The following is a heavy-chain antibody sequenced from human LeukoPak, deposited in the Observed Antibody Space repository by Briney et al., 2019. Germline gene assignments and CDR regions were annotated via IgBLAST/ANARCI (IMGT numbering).Heavy chain of an antibody. Sequence: ASVKVSCKASGYTFTSYYMHWVRQAPGQGLEWMGIINPSGGSTSYAQKFQGRVTMTRDTSTSTVYMELSSLRSEDTAVYYCASKHHGQGPLLWFGELLYPLKVDYYYYYMDVWGKGTTVTVSS. CDR2: INPSGGST. D-gene: IGHD3-10*01. V-gene: IGHV1-46*01. CDR3: ASKHHGQGPLLWFGELLYPLKVDYYYYYMDV. J-gene: IGHJ6*03. CDR1: GYTFTSYY.